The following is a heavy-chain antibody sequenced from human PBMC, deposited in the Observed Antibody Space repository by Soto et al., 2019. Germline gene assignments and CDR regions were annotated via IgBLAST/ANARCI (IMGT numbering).Heavy chain of an antibody. V-gene: IGHV3-49*04. D-gene: IGHD3-16*02. CDR2: IRSKAYGRTT. CDR1: GFTFGDYA. J-gene: IGHJ6*02. Sequence: PVGSLRLSCTASGFTFGDYAMSWVRQAPGKGLEWVGFIRSKAYGRTTEYAASVKGRFTISRDDSKSIAYLQMNSLKTEDTVVYYCTRVGANDYVWGSYRPLRYYYGMDVWGQGTTVTVSS. CDR3: TRVGANDYVWGSYRPLRYYYGMDV.